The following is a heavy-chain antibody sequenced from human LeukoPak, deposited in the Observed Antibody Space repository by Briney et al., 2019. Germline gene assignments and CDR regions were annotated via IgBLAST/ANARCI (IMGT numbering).Heavy chain of an antibody. D-gene: IGHD3-22*01. Sequence: SETLSLTCAVYGGSFSGYYWSWIRQPPGKGLEWIREINHSGSTNYNPSLKSRVTIPVDTSKNQFSLKLSSVTAADTAVYYCARRPLRSSGYYYWGQGTLVTVSS. CDR3: ARRPLRSSGYYY. J-gene: IGHJ4*02. V-gene: IGHV4-34*01. CDR2: INHSGST. CDR1: GGSFSGYY.